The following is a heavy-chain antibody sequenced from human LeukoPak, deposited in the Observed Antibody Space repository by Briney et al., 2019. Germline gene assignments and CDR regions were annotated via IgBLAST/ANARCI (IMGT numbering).Heavy chain of an antibody. Sequence: ASVTVSCKASGGTFSSYAISWVRQSPGQGLEWMGRIIPIFGTANYAQKFQGRVTITADESTSTAYMELSSLRSEDTAVYYCASRGWPLSLPPYSSGWYFDYWGQGTLVPVSS. D-gene: IGHD6-19*01. CDR1: GGTFSSYA. CDR3: ASRGWPLSLPPYSSGWYFDY. CDR2: IIPIFGTA. V-gene: IGHV1-69*15. J-gene: IGHJ4*02.